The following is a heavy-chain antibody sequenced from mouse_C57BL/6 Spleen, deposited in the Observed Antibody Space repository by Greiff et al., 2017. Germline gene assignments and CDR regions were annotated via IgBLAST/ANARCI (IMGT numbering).Heavy chain of an antibody. D-gene: IGHD2-5*01. J-gene: IGHJ4*01. CDR3: ARGRGYSNYGGDAMDY. Sequence: EVKLMESGGGLVKPGGSLKLSCAASGFTFSSYAMSWVRQTPEKRLEWVATISDGGSYTYYPDNVKGRFTISRDNAKNNLYLQMSHLKSEDTAMYYCARGRGYSNYGGDAMDYWGQGTSVTVSS. V-gene: IGHV5-4*03. CDR1: GFTFSSYA. CDR2: ISDGGSYT.